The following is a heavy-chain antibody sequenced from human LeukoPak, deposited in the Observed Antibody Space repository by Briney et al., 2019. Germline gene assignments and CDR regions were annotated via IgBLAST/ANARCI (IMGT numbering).Heavy chain of an antibody. V-gene: IGHV3-30*18. CDR2: ISYDGSNK. J-gene: IGHJ4*02. D-gene: IGHD3-10*01. CDR3: AKDRNFQHYYYGSGSYDY. CDR1: GFTFSSYG. Sequence: PGRSLRLSCSASGFTFSSYGMHWVRQAPGKGLEWVAVISYDGSNKYYADSVKGRFTISRDNSKNTLYLQMNSLRAEDTAVYYCAKDRNFQHYYYGSGSYDYWGQGTLVTVSS.